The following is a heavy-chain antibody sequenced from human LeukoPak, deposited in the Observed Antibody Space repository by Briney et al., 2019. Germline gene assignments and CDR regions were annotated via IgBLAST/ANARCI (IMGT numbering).Heavy chain of an antibody. CDR2: IYTSGST. D-gene: IGHD6-19*01. CDR3: ARAQQWVGFDY. Sequence: PSETLSLTCTVSGGSISSGSYYWSWIRQPAGKGLEWIGRIYTSGSTNYNPSLKSRVTISVDTSKNQFSLKLSSVTAADTAVYYCARAQQWVGFDYWGQGTLVTVSS. J-gene: IGHJ4*02. CDR1: GGSISSGSYY. V-gene: IGHV4-61*02.